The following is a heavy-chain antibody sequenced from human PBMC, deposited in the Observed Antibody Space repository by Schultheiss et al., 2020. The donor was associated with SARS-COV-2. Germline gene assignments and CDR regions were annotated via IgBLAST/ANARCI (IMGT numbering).Heavy chain of an antibody. V-gene: IGHV3-64*04. CDR3: ARPMHWGYAFDI. CDR2: ISSNGGST. J-gene: IGHJ3*02. CDR1: GFTFSSYA. D-gene: IGHD7-27*01. Sequence: GGSLRLSCSASGFTFSSYAMHWVRQAPGKGLEYVSAISSNGGSTYYADSVKGRFTISRDNFKNTVYLQMNSLRAEDTAVYYCARPMHWGYAFDIWGQGTMVTVSS.